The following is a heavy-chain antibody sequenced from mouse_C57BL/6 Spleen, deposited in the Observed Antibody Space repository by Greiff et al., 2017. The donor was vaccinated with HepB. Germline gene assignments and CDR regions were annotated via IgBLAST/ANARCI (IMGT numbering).Heavy chain of an antibody. CDR3: ARSLKDYAMDY. J-gene: IGHJ4*01. CDR2: IYPGDGDT. V-gene: IGHV1-80*01. Sequence: VQRVESGAELVKPGASVKISCKASGYAFSSYWMNWVKQRPGKGLEWIGQIYPGDGDTNYNGKFKGKATLTADKSSSTAYMQLSSLTSEDSAVYFCARSLKDYAMDYWGQGTSVTVSS. CDR1: GYAFSSYW.